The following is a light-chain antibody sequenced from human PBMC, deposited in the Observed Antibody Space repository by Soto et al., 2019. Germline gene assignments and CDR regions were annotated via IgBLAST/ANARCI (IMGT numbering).Light chain of an antibody. CDR2: DNH. CDR3: ATWADSMNSEVV. V-gene: IGLV1-44*01. CDR1: QSNIGPNV. J-gene: IGLJ2*01. Sequence: QSALAQPPSVSGTPGQSVTISCSGSQSNIGPNVANWYRQFPGAPPQLLIYDNHQRPSGVPDRFSGSKSGTSASLVISDLQSEDEAAYYCATWADSMNSEVVFGGGTKVTVL.